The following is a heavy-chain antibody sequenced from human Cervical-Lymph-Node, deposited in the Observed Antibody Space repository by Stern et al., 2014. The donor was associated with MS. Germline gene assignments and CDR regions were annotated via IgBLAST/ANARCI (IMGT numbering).Heavy chain of an antibody. Sequence: VQLVQSGAEVKKPGAAVKVSCKASGYTFSNFGIAWLRQAPGQGLEWMAWISPYTGDTNYAQKVQDRVTLTTDTLTSTAYMELRSLTSDDTAVYYCARRFGELYLAFFDAWGQGALVTVSS. CDR1: GYTFSNFG. D-gene: IGHD3-10*01. V-gene: IGHV1-18*04. CDR2: ISPYTGDT. CDR3: ARRFGELYLAFFDA. J-gene: IGHJ4*02.